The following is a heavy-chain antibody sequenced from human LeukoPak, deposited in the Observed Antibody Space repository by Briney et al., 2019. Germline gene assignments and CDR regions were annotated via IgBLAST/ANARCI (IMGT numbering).Heavy chain of an antibody. D-gene: IGHD5-24*01. J-gene: IGHJ4*02. CDR2: ISPNGGIT. Sequence: GGSLRLSCAASGFTFSSYGMSWVRQAPGKGLEWVSGISPNGGITYYADSVEGRFTISRDNSRNTVSLQMNYLRAEDTAIYYCAKDDAWLQYENWGQGILVTVSS. CDR1: GFTFSSYG. V-gene: IGHV3-23*01. CDR3: AKDDAWLQYEN.